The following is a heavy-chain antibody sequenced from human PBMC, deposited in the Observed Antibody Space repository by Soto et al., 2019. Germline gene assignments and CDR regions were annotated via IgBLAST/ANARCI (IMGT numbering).Heavy chain of an antibody. V-gene: IGHV4-59*08. J-gene: IGHJ6*04. Sequence: SETLSLTCTVSGGSIISYYGSWIRQPPGKGLGWIGYIYYSWSTNYNPSLKSRFTISVDTSKNQFSLKLSSVPAADTDVYYCVRPRQLVRPNMDVWGKGTTVTVSS. CDR2: IYYSWST. CDR1: GGSIISYY. D-gene: IGHD6-6*01. CDR3: VRPRQLVRPNMDV.